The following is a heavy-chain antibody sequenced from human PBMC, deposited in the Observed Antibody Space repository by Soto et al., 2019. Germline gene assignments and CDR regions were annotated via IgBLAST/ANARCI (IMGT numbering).Heavy chain of an antibody. Sequence: ASVKVSCKASGYTFTGYYIHWVRQAPGQGLEWMGWIKPNRGVTSYAQKFQGWVTMTRDTSISTAYMELSRLISDDTAVYYCARDNCSGGSCYSDARMDVWGQGPTVTVSS. J-gene: IGHJ6*02. D-gene: IGHD2-15*01. V-gene: IGHV1-2*04. CDR1: GYTFTGYY. CDR3: ARDNCSGGSCYSDARMDV. CDR2: IKPNRGVT.